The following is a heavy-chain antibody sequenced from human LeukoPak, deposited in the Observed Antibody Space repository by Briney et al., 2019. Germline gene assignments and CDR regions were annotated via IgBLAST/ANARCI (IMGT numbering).Heavy chain of an antibody. CDR2: IDYGGNT. Sequence: SETLSLTCTVSGGSFSSYYWTWIRQPPGKGLEWIAYIDYGGNTNYSPSLKSRVTISLDTSKNQFSLNLNSVTAADTAVYYCARVSYDFYFLGSWGQGTLVSVSS. J-gene: IGHJ5*02. V-gene: IGHV4-59*08. CDR1: GGSFSSYY. D-gene: IGHD3/OR15-3a*01. CDR3: ARVSYDFYFLGS.